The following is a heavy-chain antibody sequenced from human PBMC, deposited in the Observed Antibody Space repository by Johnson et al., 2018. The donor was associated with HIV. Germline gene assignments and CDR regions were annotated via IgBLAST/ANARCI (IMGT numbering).Heavy chain of an antibody. CDR1: GFTFSSYA. D-gene: IGHD1-26*01. J-gene: IGHJ3*02. V-gene: IGHV3-30-3*01. Sequence: VQLVESGGGVVQPGRSLRLSCAASGFTFSSYALHWVRQAPGKGLEWVAVISYDGSNKYYADSVKGRFTISRDNSKNTLYLQMNSLGADDTAVYYCARDWEEHGAFDIWGQGTMVTVSS. CDR3: ARDWEEHGAFDI. CDR2: ISYDGSNK.